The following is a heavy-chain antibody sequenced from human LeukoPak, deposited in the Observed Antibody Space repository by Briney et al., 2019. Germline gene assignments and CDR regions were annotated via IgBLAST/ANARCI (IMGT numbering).Heavy chain of an antibody. V-gene: IGHV3-21*01. J-gene: IGHJ6*03. CDR2: ISTSSSYI. D-gene: IGHD3-10*01. CDR3: AREIYGSGSYDYHYFMDV. CDR1: GFTFSSYS. Sequence: GGSLRLSCAASGFTFSSYSMNWVRQAPGKGLEWVSCISTSSSYIYYADSVKGRFTISRDNAKNSLYLQMNSLRAEDTAVYYCAREIYGSGSYDYHYFMDVWGKGTTVTISS.